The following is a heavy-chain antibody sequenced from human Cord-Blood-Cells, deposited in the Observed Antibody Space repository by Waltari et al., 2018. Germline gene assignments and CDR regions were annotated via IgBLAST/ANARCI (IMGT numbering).Heavy chain of an antibody. J-gene: IGHJ4*02. CDR2: IYHSGST. CDR1: GYSISSGYY. CDR3: ARRRELLGFDY. D-gene: IGHD1-26*01. V-gene: IGHV4-38-2*01. Sequence: QVQLQESGPGRVKPSETLSLTCAVSGYSISSGYYWGWIRQPPGKGLEWIGSIYHSGSTYYNPSLKSRVTISVDTSKNQFSLKLSSVTAADTAVYYCARRRELLGFDYWGQGTLVTVSS.